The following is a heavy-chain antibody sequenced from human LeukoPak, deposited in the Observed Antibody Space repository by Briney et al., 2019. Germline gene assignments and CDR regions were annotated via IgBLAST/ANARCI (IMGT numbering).Heavy chain of an antibody. J-gene: IGHJ4*02. CDR2: ISYDGSEE. CDR1: GFIFSSYG. V-gene: IGHV3-30*03. Sequence: GGSLRLSCAASGFIFSSYGMHWVRQAPGKGLEWVAVISYDGSEEYYAESVKGRFTISRDSSKNTLYLQMDSLRPEDTAVYYCAREVGSINDYWGQGTQVTVSS. CDR3: AREVGSINDY. D-gene: IGHD1-14*01.